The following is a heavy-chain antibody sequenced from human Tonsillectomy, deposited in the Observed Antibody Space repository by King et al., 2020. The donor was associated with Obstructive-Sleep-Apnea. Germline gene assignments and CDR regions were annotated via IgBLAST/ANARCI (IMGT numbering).Heavy chain of an antibody. CDR3: ARGWMYPDY. Sequence: VQLVESGGGLVQPGGSLRLSCVGSEFTFRSYWMSWVRQTPGKGLEWVASVRQDGGENLYVDSVKGRFTISRDNAKNSVHLQMDNLRVEDTAFYYCARGWMYPDYWGQGTLVTVSS. D-gene: IGHD2-2*01. CDR1: EFTFRSYW. CDR2: VRQDGGEN. J-gene: IGHJ4*02. V-gene: IGHV3-7*01.